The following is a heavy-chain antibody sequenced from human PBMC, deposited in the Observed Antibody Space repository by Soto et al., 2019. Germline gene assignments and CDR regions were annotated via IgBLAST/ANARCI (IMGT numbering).Heavy chain of an antibody. CDR2: IYYSGST. CDR1: GGSISSYY. Sequence: SETLSLTCTVSGGSISSYYWSWIRQPPGKGLEWIGYIYYSGSTNYNPSLKSRVTISVDTSKNQFSLKLSSVTAEDTAVYYCAKGAAAGRSEYYFDYWGQGTLVTVSS. V-gene: IGHV4-59*12. D-gene: IGHD6-13*01. J-gene: IGHJ4*02. CDR3: AKGAAAGRSEYYFDY.